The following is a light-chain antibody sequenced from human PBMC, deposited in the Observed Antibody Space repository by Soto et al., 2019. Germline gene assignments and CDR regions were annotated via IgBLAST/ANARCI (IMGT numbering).Light chain of an antibody. CDR3: QQSYSVPYT. CDR1: QSISSY. CDR2: GAS. J-gene: IGKJ2*01. V-gene: IGKV1-39*01. Sequence: DIQMTQSPSSLSASVRDRVTITCRASQSISSYLNWYQQKPGKAPKLLIYGASSLQSGVPSRFSGSGSGTDFTLTISSLQPEDFATYYCQQSYSVPYTVGQGTKLEIK.